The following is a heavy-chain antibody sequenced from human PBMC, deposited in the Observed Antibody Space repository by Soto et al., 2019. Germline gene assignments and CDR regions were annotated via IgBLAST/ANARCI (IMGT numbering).Heavy chain of an antibody. J-gene: IGHJ4*02. V-gene: IGHV3-48*03. CDR1: GFNFNIYG. Sequence: QLVESGGGLVQPGGSLRLSCSASGFNFNIYGMTWVRQAPGKGLEWISDIITRGTTIHYADSVGDRFTISRDNAKNPLYLHLTSLRDEDTAVYYCARVAIMGVANSPLFFFDLWGQGTLVTVSS. CDR2: IITRGTTI. CDR3: ARVAIMGVANSPLFFFDL. D-gene: IGHD2-21*01.